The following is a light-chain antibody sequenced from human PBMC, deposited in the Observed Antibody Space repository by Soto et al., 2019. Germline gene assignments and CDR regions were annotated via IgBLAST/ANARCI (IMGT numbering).Light chain of an antibody. Sequence: QAVVTQEPSLTVSPGGTVTLTCACSTGAVTSDYFPNWFQQKPGQAPRALIYRVSNRHSWTPARFSGSLLGGKVALTLSTVQPEDEADYYCLLFYGGVHIFGGGTKLTVL. CDR1: TGAVTSDYF. CDR2: RVS. J-gene: IGLJ1*01. CDR3: LLFYGGVHI. V-gene: IGLV7-43*01.